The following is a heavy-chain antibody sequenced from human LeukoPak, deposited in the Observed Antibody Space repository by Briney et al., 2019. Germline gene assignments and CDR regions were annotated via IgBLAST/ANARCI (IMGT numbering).Heavy chain of an antibody. D-gene: IGHD3-9*01. Sequence: EASVKVSCKASGYTFTGYYIHWVRQAPGQRPEWLGWINPDSGGTKYAQKFQGRVTMTTDTSTSTAYMELRSLRSDDTAVYYCAREGLTYYDILTGYSPFDYWGQGTLVTVSS. CDR3: AREGLTYYDILTGYSPFDY. V-gene: IGHV1-2*02. CDR2: INPDSGGT. J-gene: IGHJ4*02. CDR1: GYTFTGYY.